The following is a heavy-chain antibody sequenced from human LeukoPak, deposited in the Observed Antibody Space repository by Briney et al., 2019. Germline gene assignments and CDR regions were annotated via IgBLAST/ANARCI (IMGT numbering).Heavy chain of an antibody. Sequence: GGSLRLSCAASGFTFSIYSMNWVRQAPGKGLEWVAVISYDGSNKYYADSVKGRFTISRDNSKNTLYLQMNSLRAEDTAVYYCARRGSSSWYGDFDYWGQGTLVTVSS. CDR1: GFTFSIYS. D-gene: IGHD6-13*01. J-gene: IGHJ4*02. V-gene: IGHV3-30*03. CDR2: ISYDGSNK. CDR3: ARRGSSSWYGDFDY.